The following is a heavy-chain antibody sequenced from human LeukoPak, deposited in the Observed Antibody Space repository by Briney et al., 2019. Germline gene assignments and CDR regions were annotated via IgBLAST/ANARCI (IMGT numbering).Heavy chain of an antibody. D-gene: IGHD3-16*01. V-gene: IGHV3-9*01. J-gene: IGHJ4*02. CDR1: GFTFDDYA. CDR2: ISWNSGST. CDR3: AKDGPSWGSYFHY. Sequence: PGRSLRLSCAASGFTFDDYAMHWVRQAPGKGLEWVSGISWNSGSTHSADSVKGRFAISRDNSKSTLYLQMNSLRAEDTAVYYCAKDGPSWGSYFHYWGQGTLVTVSS.